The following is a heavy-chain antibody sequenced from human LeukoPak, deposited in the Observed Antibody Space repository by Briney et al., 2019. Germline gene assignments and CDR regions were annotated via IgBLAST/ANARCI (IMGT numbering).Heavy chain of an antibody. J-gene: IGHJ4*02. CDR1: GFTFSTYG. Sequence: GGSLRLSCVASGFTFSTYGMTWVRQAPGKGLEWVSAISGSGGITYYADSVKGRFTISRDNSKNTLYLQMNGLRAEDTAVYYFAREGSRLFDYWGQGTLVTVSS. V-gene: IGHV3-23*01. CDR3: AREGSRLFDY. CDR2: ISGSGGIT. D-gene: IGHD6-13*01.